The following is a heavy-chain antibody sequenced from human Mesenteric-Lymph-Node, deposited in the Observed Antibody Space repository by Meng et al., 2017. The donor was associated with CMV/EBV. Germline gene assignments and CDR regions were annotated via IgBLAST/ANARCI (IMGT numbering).Heavy chain of an antibody. CDR1: GGSISSYY. Sequence: SETLSLTCTVSGGSISSYYWSWIRQPPGKGLEWIGYIYYSGSTKYNPSLKSRVTMSLDPSKNQISLKLSSVTAADTAVYYCARDVRNWPAYGMDVWGQGTTVTVSS. CDR3: ARDVRNWPAYGMDV. CDR2: IYYSGST. D-gene: IGHD1-1*01. V-gene: IGHV4-59*01. J-gene: IGHJ6*02.